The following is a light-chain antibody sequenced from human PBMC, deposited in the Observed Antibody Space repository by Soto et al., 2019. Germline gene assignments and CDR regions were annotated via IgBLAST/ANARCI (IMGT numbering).Light chain of an antibody. Sequence: QLVLTQSSSASASLGSSVKLTCTLSSGHSSYIIAWHQQQPGKAPRYLMNLEGRGSYNKGSGVPDRFSGSSSGADRYLTISSLQFEDEADYYCETWDSHTWVFGGGTKLTVL. CDR3: ETWDSHTWV. J-gene: IGLJ3*02. V-gene: IGLV4-60*02. CDR1: SGHSSYI. CDR2: LEGRGSY.